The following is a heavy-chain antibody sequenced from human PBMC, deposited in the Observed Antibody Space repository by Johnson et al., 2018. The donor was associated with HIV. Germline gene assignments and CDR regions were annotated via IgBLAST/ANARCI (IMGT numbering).Heavy chain of an antibody. CDR1: GFTFNNAW. Sequence: MLLVESGGGVVQPGRSLRLSCAASGFTFNNAWMSWVRQTPGKGLEWVGRIKSQTDGGTTDYAAPVKGRFTISRDDSKNTLYLQMNSLKTEDTAVYYCTGSSSDAFDIWGQGTMVTVSS. CDR3: TGSSSDAFDI. J-gene: IGHJ3*02. CDR2: IKSQTDGGTT. V-gene: IGHV3-15*01. D-gene: IGHD6-13*01.